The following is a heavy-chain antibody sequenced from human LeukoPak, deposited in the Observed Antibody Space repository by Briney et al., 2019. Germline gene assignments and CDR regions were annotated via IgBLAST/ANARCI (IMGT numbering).Heavy chain of an antibody. J-gene: IGHJ4*02. V-gene: IGHV3-33*01. CDR1: GFTLSSYG. Sequence: GRSLRLSCAASGFTLSSYGMHWVRQAPGKGLEWVAVIWYDGSNKYYADSVKGRFTISRDNSKNTLYLQMNSLRAEDTAVYYCARDRDGRFDYWGQGTLVTVSS. D-gene: IGHD5-24*01. CDR2: IWYDGSNK. CDR3: ARDRDGRFDY.